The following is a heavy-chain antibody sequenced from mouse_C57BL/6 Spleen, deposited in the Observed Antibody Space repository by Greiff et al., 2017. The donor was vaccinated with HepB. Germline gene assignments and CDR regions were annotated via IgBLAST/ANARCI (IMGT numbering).Heavy chain of an antibody. CDR2: IYPRSGNT. D-gene: IGHD4-1*01. CDR1: GYTFTSYG. CDR3: ARRGNWENFDY. J-gene: IGHJ2*01. V-gene: IGHV1-81*01. Sequence: QVQLKESGAELARPGASVKLSCKASGYTFTSYGISWVKQRTGQGLEWIGEIYPRSGNTYYNEKFKGKATLTADKSSSTAYMELRSLTSEDSAVYFCARRGNWENFDYWGQGTTLTVSS.